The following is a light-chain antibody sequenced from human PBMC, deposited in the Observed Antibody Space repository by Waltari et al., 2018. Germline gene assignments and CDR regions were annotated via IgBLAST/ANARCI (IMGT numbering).Light chain of an antibody. J-gene: IGLJ2*01. CDR3: GTWDNNLSALV. CDR1: TSNIWNNY. CDR2: ETE. Sequence: QSVLTQPPSVSAAPGQKVTVSCSGSTSNIWNNYVSWYQQLPGAAPKVLIYETEKRPSGIPDRFSGSKSGTSASLGITGLQTGDEAAYYCGTWDNNLSALVFGGGTKLTVL. V-gene: IGLV1-51*02.